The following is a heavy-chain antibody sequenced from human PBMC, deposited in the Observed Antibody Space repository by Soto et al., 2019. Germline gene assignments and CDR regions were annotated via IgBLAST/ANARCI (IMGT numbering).Heavy chain of an antibody. CDR3: ATDLYFGIWFDP. D-gene: IGHD2-2*02. CDR1: GCTFSHTW. J-gene: IGHJ5*02. Sequence: EVQLVQSGGCLVQPGRSLRLSCAASGCTFSHTWMHWVRQTPGNGLVWVSRINSDGSEIHYADSVRGRFTMSRDNAKNTVYLQLISLRDEDTAVYYCATDLYFGIWFDPWGQGNRVNVSS. V-gene: IGHV3-74*01. CDR2: INSDGSEI.